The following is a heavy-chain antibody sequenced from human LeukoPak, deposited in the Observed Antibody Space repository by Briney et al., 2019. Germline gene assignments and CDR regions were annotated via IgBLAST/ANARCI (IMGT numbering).Heavy chain of an antibody. V-gene: IGHV3-21*01. CDR1: GFTFSSYS. CDR3: ARGRQLAGPAP. CDR2: ISSSSSYI. J-gene: IGHJ5*02. D-gene: IGHD6-6*01. Sequence: GGSLRLSCAASGFTFSSYSMNWVRQAPGKGLEWVSSISSSSSYIYYADSVKGRFTISRDNAKNSLYLQMNSLRAEDTVVYYCARGRQLAGPAPWGQGTLVTVSS.